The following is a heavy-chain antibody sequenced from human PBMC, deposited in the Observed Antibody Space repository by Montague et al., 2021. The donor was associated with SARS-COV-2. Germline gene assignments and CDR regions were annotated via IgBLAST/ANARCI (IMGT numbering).Heavy chain of an antibody. V-gene: IGHV4-59*11. D-gene: IGHD3-10*01. CDR3: ARAVSVRRAVNWFDP. CDR2: IYYSGGI. CDR1: GGSMSDHY. Sequence: SETLSLTRTVAGGSMSDHYWAWIRQPPGKGLEWPAYIYYSGGINSNASLKSRVTMSVDTSKNQFSLKLTSVTAADTAVYYCARAVSVRRAVNWFDPWGQGTLVTVSS. J-gene: IGHJ5*02.